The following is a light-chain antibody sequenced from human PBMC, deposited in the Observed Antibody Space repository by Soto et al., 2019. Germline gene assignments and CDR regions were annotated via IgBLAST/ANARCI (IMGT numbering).Light chain of an antibody. V-gene: IGKV3-15*01. CDR2: GAS. Sequence: IGLTQSAATLSGSAGERATLSCRASQSVGGSLAWYQQKPGQAPRLLIYGASTRVTGIPARFSGSASGTEFTLTISSLKSEDFAIYYCQQRSNWITFGQGTPLETK. J-gene: IGKJ5*01. CDR3: QQRSNWIT. CDR1: QSVGGS.